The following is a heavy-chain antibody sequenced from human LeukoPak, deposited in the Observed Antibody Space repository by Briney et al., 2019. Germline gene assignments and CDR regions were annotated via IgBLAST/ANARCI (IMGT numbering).Heavy chain of an antibody. CDR2: IIPILGIA. Sequence: GASVKVSCKASGGTFSSYTISWVRQAPGQGLEWMGRIIPILGIANYAQKFQGRVTITADKSTSTAYMELSSLRSENTAVYYCARAGETADFDYWGQGTLVTVSS. V-gene: IGHV1-69*02. CDR1: GGTFSSYT. CDR3: ARAGETADFDY. J-gene: IGHJ4*02. D-gene: IGHD3-10*01.